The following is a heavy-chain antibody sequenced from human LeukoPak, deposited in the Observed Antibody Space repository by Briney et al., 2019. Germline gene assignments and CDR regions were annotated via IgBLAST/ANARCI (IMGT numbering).Heavy chain of an antibody. CDR3: ARDHGRDGYNPLRD. CDR1: GYTFTGYY. D-gene: IGHD5-24*01. V-gene: IGHV1-2*02. CDR2: INPNSGGT. Sequence: ASVKVSCKASGYTFTGYYMHWVRQAPGQGLEWMGWINPNSGGTNYAQKFQGRVTMTRDTSISTAYMELSRLRSDDTAVYYCARDHGRDGYNPLRDWGQGTLVTVSS. J-gene: IGHJ4*02.